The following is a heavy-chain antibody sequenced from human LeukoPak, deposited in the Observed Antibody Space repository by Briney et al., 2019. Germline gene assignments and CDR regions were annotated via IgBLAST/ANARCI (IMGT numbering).Heavy chain of an antibody. Sequence: PSGTLSLTCTVSGGSISSHYWNWIRQPPGKGLEWIGYIYYSGSTNYNPSLKSRVTISVDTSKSQFSLTLSSVTAADTAVYYCARRAEMTALGLGNWFDPWGQGILVIVSS. D-gene: IGHD2-21*02. CDR3: ARRAEMTALGLGNWFDP. CDR1: GGSISSHY. CDR2: IYYSGST. V-gene: IGHV4-59*11. J-gene: IGHJ5*02.